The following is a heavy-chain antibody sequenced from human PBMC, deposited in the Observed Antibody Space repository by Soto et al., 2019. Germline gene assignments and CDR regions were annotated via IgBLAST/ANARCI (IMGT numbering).Heavy chain of an antibody. J-gene: IGHJ4*02. V-gene: IGHV3-23*01. CDR3: AKGSHYDILTAYHAFDY. D-gene: IGHD3-9*01. CDR1: GFTFSSYA. Sequence: GGSLRLSCAASGFTFSSYAMSWVRQAPGQGMEWVASISASGGSTFYADSVKGRFTISRDNPKNALYLQMNSLRAEDAALYYCAKGSHYDILTAYHAFDYWGPGTLVTVSS. CDR2: ISASGGST.